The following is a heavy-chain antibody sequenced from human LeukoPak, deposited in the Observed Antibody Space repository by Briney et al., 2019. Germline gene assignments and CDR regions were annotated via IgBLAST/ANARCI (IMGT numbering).Heavy chain of an antibody. V-gene: IGHV4-34*01. CDR1: GGSFSGYY. J-gene: IGHJ6*02. CDR2: INHSGST. CDR3: ARALYCSSTSCQNPNAAKNDDFWSGSTLYYYYGMDV. Sequence: PSETLSLTCAVYGGSFSGYYWSWIRQPPGKGLEWIGEINHSGSTNYNPSLKSRVTISVDTSKNQFSLKLSSVTAADTAVYYCARALYCSSTSCQNPNAAKNDDFWSGSTLYYYYGMDVWGQGTTVTISS. D-gene: IGHD2-2*01.